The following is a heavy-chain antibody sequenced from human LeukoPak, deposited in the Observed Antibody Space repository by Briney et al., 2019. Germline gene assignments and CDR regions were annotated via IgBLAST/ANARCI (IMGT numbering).Heavy chain of an antibody. D-gene: IGHD2-2*01. CDR2: ISSSSSYI. Sequence: GGSLRLSCAASGFTFSSYSMNWVRQAPGKGLEWVSSISSSSSYIYYADSVKGRFTISRDNSKNTLYLQMNSLRAEDTAVYYCAKDARRPADYWGQGTLVTVSS. CDR3: AKDARRPADY. CDR1: GFTFSSYS. V-gene: IGHV3-21*01. J-gene: IGHJ4*02.